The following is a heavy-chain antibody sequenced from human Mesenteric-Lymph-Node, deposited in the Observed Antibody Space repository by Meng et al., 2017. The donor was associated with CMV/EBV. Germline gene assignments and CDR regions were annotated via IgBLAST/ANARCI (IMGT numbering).Heavy chain of an antibody. Sequence: ASVKVSCKASGYMFSNYDISWVRQAPGQGLEWMGWISAENGKTTYAQKFQGRVTMTRDTSTTTAYMELSRLRSDDTAVYYCARVSDFWRGYSYYFDYWGQGTLVTVSS. CDR3: ARVSDFWRGYSYYFDY. J-gene: IGHJ4*02. CDR1: GYMFSNYD. D-gene: IGHD3-3*01. V-gene: IGHV1-18*01. CDR2: ISAENGKT.